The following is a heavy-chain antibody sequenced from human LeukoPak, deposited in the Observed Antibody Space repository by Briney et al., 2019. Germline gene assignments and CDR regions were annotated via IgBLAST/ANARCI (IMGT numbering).Heavy chain of an antibody. J-gene: IGHJ4*02. Sequence: SVKVSCKASGGTFSSYAISWVRQAPGQGLEWMGGIIPIFGTANYAQKFQGRVTITADESTSTAYMELSSLRSEDTAVYYCARSSYDCSSTSCYSGEIKFDYWGQGTLVTVSS. CDR3: ARSSYDCSSTSCYSGEIKFDY. CDR2: IIPIFGTA. V-gene: IGHV1-69*13. D-gene: IGHD2-2*02. CDR1: GGTFSSYA.